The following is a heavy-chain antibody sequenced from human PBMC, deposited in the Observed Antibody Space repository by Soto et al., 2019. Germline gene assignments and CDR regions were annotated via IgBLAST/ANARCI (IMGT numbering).Heavy chain of an antibody. CDR3: ATDKITGLFDY. V-gene: IGHV4-34*01. J-gene: IGHJ4*02. Sequence: SETLSLTCAVYGRSFSGYYWTWIRQPPGTGLEWIGEINHSGSTNYNPSLKSRVTISVDTSKNQFSLKLTSVTAADTAVYYCATDKITGLFDYWGQGTLVTVS. CDR1: GRSFSGYY. D-gene: IGHD2-8*02. CDR2: INHSGST.